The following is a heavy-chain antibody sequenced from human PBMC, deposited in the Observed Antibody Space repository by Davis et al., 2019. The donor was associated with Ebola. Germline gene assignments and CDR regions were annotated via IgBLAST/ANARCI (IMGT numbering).Heavy chain of an antibody. J-gene: IGHJ5*02. CDR1: GYTLVSYY. CDR3: ARVRLWGGKAAAGREWFDP. Sequence: ASVKVSCKASGYTLVSYYAHWVRQAPGQGLEWMGIINPSGGSTSYAQKFQGRVTMTRDTSTSTAYMELRSLRSDDTAVYYCARVRLWGGKAAAGREWFDPWGQGTLVTVSS. V-gene: IGHV1-46*01. D-gene: IGHD6-13*01. CDR2: INPSGGST.